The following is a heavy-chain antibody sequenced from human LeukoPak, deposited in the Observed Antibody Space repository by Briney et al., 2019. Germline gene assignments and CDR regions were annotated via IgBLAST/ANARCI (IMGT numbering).Heavy chain of an antibody. CDR1: GFTFIDYD. CDR3: ARGGIQVSGIDEFDY. D-gene: IGHD6-19*01. CDR2: IGIRGDT. J-gene: IGHJ4*02. V-gene: IGHV3-13*01. Sequence: GGSLRLSCAASGFTFIDYDMHWVRQVIGKGLEWVSAIGIRGDTHYSGSVKGRFTISRENAESSLYLQMNGLRAEDTAVYYCARGGIQVSGIDEFDYWGQGTLVTVSS.